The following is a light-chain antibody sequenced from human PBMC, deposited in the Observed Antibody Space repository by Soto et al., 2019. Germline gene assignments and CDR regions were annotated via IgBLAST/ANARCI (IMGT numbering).Light chain of an antibody. CDR2: KAS. CDR3: QQYNRYSPWA. J-gene: IGKJ1*01. Sequence: DVQMTQSPSTLSASVGERVTITCRASQSVSTLLAWYQQKPGKAPKLLIYKASSLESGVPSRFSGSGSGTDFTLTISSLQPDDFGTYYCQQYNRYSPWAFGQGTKLDIK. CDR1: QSVSTL. V-gene: IGKV1-5*03.